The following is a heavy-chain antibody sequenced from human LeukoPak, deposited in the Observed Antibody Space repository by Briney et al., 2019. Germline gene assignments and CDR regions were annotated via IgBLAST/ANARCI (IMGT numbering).Heavy chain of an antibody. CDR1: GFTFSSYS. J-gene: IGHJ5*02. V-gene: IGHV3-21*04. CDR3: ARDLGAFCGGHCQTNWFDP. D-gene: IGHD2-21*02. Sequence: GGSLRLSCAASGFTFSSYSMNWVRQAPGKGLEWVSSISSSSGYIYYADSVKGRFTISRDNSKNTLYLQMNSLRAEDSATYYCARDLGAFCGGHCQTNWFDPWGQGTLVIVSS. CDR2: ISSSSGYI.